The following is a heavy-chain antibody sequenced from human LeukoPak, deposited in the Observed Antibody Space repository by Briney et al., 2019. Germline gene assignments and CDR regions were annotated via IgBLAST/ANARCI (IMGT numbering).Heavy chain of an antibody. Sequence: PSETLSLTCTVSGGSMSNYYWGYTRQPPGKGLEWIGFISYSGKTNCNPSLKSRVTQSVDMSKNQFSLKLTSVTAADTAVYYCVRVGRSLHWNPDFWGLGTLVTVSS. CDR3: VRVGRSLHWNPDF. CDR2: ISYSGKT. CDR1: GGSMSNYY. J-gene: IGHJ4*02. D-gene: IGHD1-1*01. V-gene: IGHV4-59*01.